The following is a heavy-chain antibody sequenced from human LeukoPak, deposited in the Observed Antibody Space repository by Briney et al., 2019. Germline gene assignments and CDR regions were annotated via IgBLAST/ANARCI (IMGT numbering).Heavy chain of an antibody. V-gene: IGHV1-46*01. CDR2: INPSGGST. J-gene: IGHJ4*02. D-gene: IGHD2-21*02. Sequence: GASVKVSCKASGYTFTSYYMHWVRQAPGQGLEWMGIINPSGGSTSYAQKFQGRVTMTRDTSTSTVYMELSSLRSEDTAVYYCATLACCGGDCYSNFDYWGQGTLVTVSS. CDR1: GYTFTSYY. CDR3: ATLACCGGDCYSNFDY.